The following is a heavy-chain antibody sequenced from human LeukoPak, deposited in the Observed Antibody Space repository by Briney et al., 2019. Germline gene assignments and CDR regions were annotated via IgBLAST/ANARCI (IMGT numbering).Heavy chain of an antibody. CDR3: AMIAAAGSGAFDI. J-gene: IGHJ3*02. Sequence: SETLSLICAVSGGSISSSNWWSWVRQPPGKGLEWIGEIYHSGSTNYNPSLKSRVTISVDKSKNQFSLKLSSVTAADTAVYYCAMIAAAGSGAFDIWGQGTMVTVSS. D-gene: IGHD6-13*01. CDR1: GGSISSSNW. V-gene: IGHV4-4*02. CDR2: IYHSGST.